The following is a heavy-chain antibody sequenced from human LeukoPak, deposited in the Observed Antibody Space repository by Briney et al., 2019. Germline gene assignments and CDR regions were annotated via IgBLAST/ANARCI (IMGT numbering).Heavy chain of an antibody. CDR2: ISFAGKNT. D-gene: IGHD2-2*01. CDR1: GFAFSTFT. J-gene: IGHJ4*02. Sequence: GGSLRLSCAASGFAFSTFTMHWVRQAPGKGLEWVALISFAGKNTYYADSVEGRFTISRDNSKNTLYLQMNSLRAEDTAVYYCAKVHESYCSSTSCWADYWGQGTLVTVSS. V-gene: IGHV3-30*04. CDR3: AKVHESYCSSTSCWADY.